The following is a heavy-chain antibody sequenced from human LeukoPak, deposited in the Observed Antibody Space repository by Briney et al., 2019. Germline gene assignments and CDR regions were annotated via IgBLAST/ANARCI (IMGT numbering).Heavy chain of an antibody. CDR2: ISGSGGTT. D-gene: IGHD2-15*01. J-gene: IGHJ5*02. V-gene: IGHV3-23*01. CDR1: GFTFSSYA. Sequence: HSGGSLRLSCAASGFTFSSYAMSWIRQAPGKGLEWVSAISGSGGTTYYADSVKGRFTISRDNSKNTLYLQMNSLRAEDTAVYYCAKAVVVVAAHNWFGPWGQGTLVTVSS. CDR3: AKAVVVVAAHNWFGP.